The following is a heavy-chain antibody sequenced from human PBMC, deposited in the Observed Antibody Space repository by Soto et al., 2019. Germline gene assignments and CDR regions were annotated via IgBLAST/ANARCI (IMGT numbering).Heavy chain of an antibody. CDR2: IIPIFGTA. J-gene: IGHJ6*02. CDR1: GGTFSSYA. Sequence: GPSVKVSCKASGGTFSSYAISWVRQAPGQGLEWMGGIIPIFGTANYAQKFQGRVTITADESKNTLYLQMNSLRAEDTAVYYCAKEHSSSRSPSRYYYYYGMDVWGQGTTVTVSS. CDR3: AKEHSSSRSPSRYYYYYGMDV. V-gene: IGHV1-69*13. D-gene: IGHD6-13*01.